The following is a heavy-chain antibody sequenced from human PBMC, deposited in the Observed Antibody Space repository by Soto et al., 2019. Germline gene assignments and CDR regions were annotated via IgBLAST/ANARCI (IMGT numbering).Heavy chain of an antibody. CDR3: ARGLYSYGPSFFDY. J-gene: IGHJ4*02. CDR2: MYYSGST. Sequence: SETLSLTCTVSGGSISSGDYYWSWIRQPPGKGLEWIGYMYYSGSTYYNPSLKSRVTISVDTSKNQFSLKLSSVTAADTAVYYCARGLYSYGPSFFDYWGQGTLVTVSS. V-gene: IGHV4-30-4*01. D-gene: IGHD5-18*01. CDR1: GGSISSGDYY.